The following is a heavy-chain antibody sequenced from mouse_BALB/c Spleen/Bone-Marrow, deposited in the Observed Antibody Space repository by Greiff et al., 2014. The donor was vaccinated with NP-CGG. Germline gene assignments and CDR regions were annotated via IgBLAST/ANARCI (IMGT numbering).Heavy chain of an antibody. V-gene: IGHV1-18*01. CDR2: INPNNGVT. D-gene: IGHD3-3*01. J-gene: IGHJ4*01. Sequence: EVQLQQSGPELVKHGASVKISCKTSGYTFTEYSMHWVKQSHGKSLEWIGGINPNNGVTSHNQKFKDKATLTVDKSSNTAYMELRSLTSEDSAVYFCARWGWDFATGYWGQGTSVTVSS. CDR1: GYTFTEYS. CDR3: ARWGWDFATGY.